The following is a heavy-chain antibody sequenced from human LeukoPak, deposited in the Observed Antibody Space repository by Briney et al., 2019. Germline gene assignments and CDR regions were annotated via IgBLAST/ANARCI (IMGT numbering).Heavy chain of an antibody. CDR2: IKQDGSEK. CDR3: ARRAPISGRSFFDY. V-gene: IGHV3-7*01. J-gene: IGHJ4*02. Sequence: GGSLRLSCAASGFTFSSYWMSWVRQAPGKGLEWVANIKQDGSEKYYVDSVKGRFTISRDNAKNSLYLQMNSLRAEDTAVYYCARRAPISGRSFFDYWGQGTLVTVSS. CDR1: GFTFSSYW. D-gene: IGHD3-10*01.